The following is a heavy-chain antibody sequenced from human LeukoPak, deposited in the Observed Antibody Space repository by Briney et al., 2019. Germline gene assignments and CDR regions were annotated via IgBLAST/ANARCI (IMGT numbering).Heavy chain of an antibody. D-gene: IGHD4-23*01. CDR1: GYTFTSYG. CDR2: ISAYNGNT. V-gene: IGHV1-18*01. Sequence: ASVKVSCKASGYTFTSYGISWVRQAPGQGLEWMGWISAYNGNTNYAQKLQGRVTMTTDTSTSTAYMELRSLRSDDTAVYCCARDRDLKLEGYGGSTYFQHWGQGTLVTVSS. J-gene: IGHJ1*01. CDR3: ARDRDLKLEGYGGSTYFQH.